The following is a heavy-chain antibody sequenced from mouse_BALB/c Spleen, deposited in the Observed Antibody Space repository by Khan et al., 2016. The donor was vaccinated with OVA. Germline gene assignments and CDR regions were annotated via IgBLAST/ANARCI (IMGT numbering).Heavy chain of an antibody. CDR2: INPNNGDA. V-gene: IGHV1S81*02. Sequence: QVQLKQSGAELVKPGASVKLSCKASGYIFTSYYMYWVKQRPGQGLEWIGEINPNNGDANFNEKFKNKAALTVDTSSITAYIQLSSLTSEDSAVYYCTRSGYGTFAYWGQGILVTVSA. D-gene: IGHD2-1*01. CDR1: GYIFTSYY. CDR3: TRSGYGTFAY. J-gene: IGHJ3*01.